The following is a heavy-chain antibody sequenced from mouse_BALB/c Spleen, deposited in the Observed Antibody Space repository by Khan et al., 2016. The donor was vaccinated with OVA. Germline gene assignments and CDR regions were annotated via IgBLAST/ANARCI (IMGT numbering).Heavy chain of an antibody. CDR1: GYSITSDYA. CDR3: ARLLYGNWFTY. Sequence: EVQLQESGPGLVKPSQSLSLTCTVTGYSITSDYAWNWIRQFPGNKLEWMGYISYSGSTRFNPSLKSRISITRDTSKNQFFLQLNSVTTEDRATYYCARLLYGNWFTYWGQGTLVTVSA. CDR2: ISYSGST. J-gene: IGHJ3*01. D-gene: IGHD2-10*02. V-gene: IGHV3-2*02.